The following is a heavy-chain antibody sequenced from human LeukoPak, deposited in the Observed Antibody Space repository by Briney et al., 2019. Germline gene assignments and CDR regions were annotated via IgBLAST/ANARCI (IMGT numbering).Heavy chain of an antibody. CDR3: ANRYGDSTGWFFDF. J-gene: IGHJ4*02. V-gene: IGHV3-23*01. CDR2: INGGGEIT. Sequence: PGGSLRLSCAGSRYIFDSYAMTWVRQAPGKGLEWVSSINGGGEITYCAESVKGRFTLSRDNYKNTLFLQMNSLRAEDTAVFYCANRYGDSTGWFFDFWGQGSLVTVSS. CDR1: RYIFDSYA. D-gene: IGHD6-13*01.